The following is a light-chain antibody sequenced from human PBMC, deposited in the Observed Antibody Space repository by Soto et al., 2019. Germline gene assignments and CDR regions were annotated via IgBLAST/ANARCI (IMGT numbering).Light chain of an antibody. V-gene: IGLV1-44*01. CDR2: SNN. CDR3: AAWDDSLNAVV. Sequence: QSVLTQPPSTSGTPGQRVTISCSGSSSNIGSNNVNWYQQLPGTAPKLLIYSNNQRPSGAPDRFSGSKSGTSASLAISGLQSEDEADYYCAAWDDSLNAVVFGGGTQLTVL. CDR1: SSNIGSNN. J-gene: IGLJ2*01.